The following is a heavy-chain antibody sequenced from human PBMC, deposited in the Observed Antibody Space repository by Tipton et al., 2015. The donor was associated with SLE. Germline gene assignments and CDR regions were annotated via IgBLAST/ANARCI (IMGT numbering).Heavy chain of an antibody. V-gene: IGHV4-31*03. CDR3: AREMIIVRSSSWYQYFQH. CDR2: IYYSGST. D-gene: IGHD6-13*01. CDR1: GDSISSGGYY. J-gene: IGHJ1*01. Sequence: LRLSCNVSGDSISSGGYYWSWIRQHPGRGLEWIGYIYYSGSTYYNPSLKSRLTISVDTSKNQFSLKLSSVTAADTAVYYCAREMIIVRSSSWYQYFQHWGQGTLVTVSS.